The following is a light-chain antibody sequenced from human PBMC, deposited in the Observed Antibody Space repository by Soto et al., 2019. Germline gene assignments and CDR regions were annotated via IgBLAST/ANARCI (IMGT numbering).Light chain of an antibody. CDR3: QQYDNWPHT. Sequence: EMVMTQSPATLSVSPGERATLSCRASQNLSRNLAWYQQQPGQAPRLLIYGASTRATGIPARFSGSGSGTDFPLTISSLHSEDFAVYYCQQYDNWPHTFGQGNKLAIK. J-gene: IGKJ2*01. V-gene: IGKV3-15*01. CDR2: GAS. CDR1: QNLSRN.